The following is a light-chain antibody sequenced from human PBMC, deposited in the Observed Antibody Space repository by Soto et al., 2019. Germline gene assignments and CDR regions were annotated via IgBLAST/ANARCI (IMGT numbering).Light chain of an antibody. V-gene: IGKV3-20*01. Sequence: EIVLTPSPGTLSLSPGERATLSCRASQSVGSTYLAWYQQRPGQAPRLLLYGASSRATGIPDRFDGSGSGTDFTLTISSLQSEDFAVYYCQQYNNWPITFGQGTRLEI. J-gene: IGKJ5*01. CDR3: QQYNNWPIT. CDR2: GAS. CDR1: QSVGSTY.